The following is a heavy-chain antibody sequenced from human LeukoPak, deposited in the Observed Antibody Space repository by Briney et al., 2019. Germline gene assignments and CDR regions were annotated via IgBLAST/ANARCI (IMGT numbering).Heavy chain of an antibody. CDR2: IYYSGST. V-gene: IGHV4-39*07. Sequence: PSETLSLTCTVSGGSINNGGYYWSWIRQPPGKGLEWIGSIYYSGSTYYNPSLKSRVTISVDTSKNQFSLTLSSVTAADTAVYYCARVTRHETYYYDSSGYGNFDYWGQGTLVTVSS. D-gene: IGHD3-22*01. CDR1: GGSINNGGYY. CDR3: ARVTRHETYYYDSSGYGNFDY. J-gene: IGHJ4*02.